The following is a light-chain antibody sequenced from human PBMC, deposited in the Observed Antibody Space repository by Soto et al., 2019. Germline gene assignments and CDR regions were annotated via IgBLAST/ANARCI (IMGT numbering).Light chain of an antibody. CDR2: GVT. Sequence: QSVLTQPASVSGSPGQSVTISCTGTRSDVGGYNYVSWYQQLPGEAPKLIIYGVTDRPSGVSNRFSGSKSANPASLTVSGLQAEDEGDYYCSSYTATRTYVFGTGTKVTVL. CDR1: RSDVGGYNY. J-gene: IGLJ1*01. V-gene: IGLV2-14*01. CDR3: SSYTATRTYV.